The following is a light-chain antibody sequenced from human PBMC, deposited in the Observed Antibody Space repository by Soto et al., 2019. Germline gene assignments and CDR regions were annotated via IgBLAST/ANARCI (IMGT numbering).Light chain of an antibody. Sequence: EVVLTQSPATLSLSPGERATLSCRASENVRTFVDWYQQKPGQAPRLLIYGASNRATGIPARFSGSGSGTDFTLTISNLEPEDFAVYYCQQHSHWPPWTFGKGTKVDIX. V-gene: IGKV3-11*01. J-gene: IGKJ1*01. CDR1: ENVRTF. CDR2: GAS. CDR3: QQHSHWPPWT.